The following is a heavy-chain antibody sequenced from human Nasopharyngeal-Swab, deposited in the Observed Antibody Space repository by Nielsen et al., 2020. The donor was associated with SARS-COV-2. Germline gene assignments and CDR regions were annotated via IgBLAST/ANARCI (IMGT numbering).Heavy chain of an antibody. V-gene: IGHV4-59*08. D-gene: IGHD3-10*01. CDR1: GGSISSYY. CDR3: ARSGEYPYYYYYMDV. CDR2: FYYSGST. Sequence: GSLRLPCTVSGGSISSYYWGWIRQPPGKGLEWLGYFYYSGSTNYNPSLKSRVTISVDTSKNQFSLKLSSVTAADTAVYYCARSGEYPYYYYYMDVWGKGTTVTVSS. J-gene: IGHJ6*03.